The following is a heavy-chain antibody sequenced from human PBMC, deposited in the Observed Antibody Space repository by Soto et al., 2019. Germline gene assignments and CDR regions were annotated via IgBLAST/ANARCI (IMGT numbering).Heavy chain of an antibody. CDR3: ARGLSIGRFADV. V-gene: IGHV3-33*01. J-gene: IGHJ6*02. CDR1: GFTFSSYG. D-gene: IGHD3-10*01. Sequence: QVQLVESGGGVVQPGRSLRLSCAASGFTFSSYGMHWVRQAPGKGLEWVAVIWYDGSNKYYADSVKGRFTISRDNSKNTLYLQMNSLRAEDTAVYYCARGLSIGRFADVWGQGTTVTVSS. CDR2: IWYDGSNK.